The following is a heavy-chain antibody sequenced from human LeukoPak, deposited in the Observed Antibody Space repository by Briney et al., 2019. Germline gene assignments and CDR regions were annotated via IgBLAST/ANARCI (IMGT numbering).Heavy chain of an antibody. Sequence: ASVKISCKASGYTFTSYDINWVRQATGQGLEWMGWMNPNSGNTGYAQKFQGRVTITRNTSISTAYMELSNLRSEDTAVYYCARALGYCSSTSCRYPDWFDPWGQGTLVTVSS. J-gene: IGHJ5*02. CDR1: GYTFTSYD. CDR2: MNPNSGNT. V-gene: IGHV1-8*03. D-gene: IGHD2-2*01. CDR3: ARALGYCSSTSCRYPDWFDP.